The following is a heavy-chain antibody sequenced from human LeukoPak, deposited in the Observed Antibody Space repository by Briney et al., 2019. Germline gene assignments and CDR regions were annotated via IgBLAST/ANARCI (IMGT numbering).Heavy chain of an antibody. J-gene: IGHJ5*02. D-gene: IGHD3-22*01. CDR3: TRDATMIGLGDWFDP. CDR2: IRSKAYGGTT. Sequence: GGSLRLSCAASGFTFGDYAMSWVRQAPGKGLEWVGFIRSKAYGGTTEYAASVKGRFTISRDDSKSIAYLQMNSLKTEDTAVYYCTRDATMIGLGDWFDPWGQGTLVTVSS. V-gene: IGHV3-49*04. CDR1: GFTFGDYA.